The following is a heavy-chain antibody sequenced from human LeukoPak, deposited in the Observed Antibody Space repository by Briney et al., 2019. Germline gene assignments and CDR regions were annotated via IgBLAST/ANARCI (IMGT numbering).Heavy chain of an antibody. Sequence: ASVKVSCKASGYTFTSYYMHWVRQAPGQGLEWMGIINPSGGSTSYAQKFQGRVTMTREMSTSTVYMELSSLRSEDTAVYYCARDSGSYSSSFLDYYFYYMDVWGKGTTVTISS. J-gene: IGHJ6*03. D-gene: IGHD6-13*01. CDR2: INPSGGST. CDR3: ARDSGSYSSSFLDYYFYYMDV. V-gene: IGHV1-46*01. CDR1: GYTFTSYY.